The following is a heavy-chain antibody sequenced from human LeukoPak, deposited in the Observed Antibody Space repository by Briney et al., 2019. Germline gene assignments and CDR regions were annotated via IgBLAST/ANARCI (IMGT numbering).Heavy chain of an antibody. Sequence: ASVKVSCKASGGTFSSYAISWVRQAPGQGLEWMGGIIPIFGTANYAQKFQGGVTITADESTSTAYMELSSLRSEDTAVYYCARAPRGSRPHYFDYWGQGTLVTVSS. CDR1: GGTFSSYA. CDR2: IIPIFGTA. CDR3: ARAPRGSRPHYFDY. J-gene: IGHJ4*02. D-gene: IGHD1-26*01. V-gene: IGHV1-69*13.